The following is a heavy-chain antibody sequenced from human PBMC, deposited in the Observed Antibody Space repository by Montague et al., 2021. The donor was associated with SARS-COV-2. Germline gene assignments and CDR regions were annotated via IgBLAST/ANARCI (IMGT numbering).Heavy chain of an antibody. CDR3: ARHWCIEAAGN. D-gene: IGHD6-13*01. V-gene: IGHV4-39*01. Sequence: SETLSLTCSVSGGSITDRTYYWGCIRQSPGKGLEWIGSINYSGTTYYNPSLKSRVTISLDTAKNQFSLKMTSVTAADTAVYYCARHWCIEAAGNWGQGTMVTVSS. CDR1: GGSITDRTYY. CDR2: INYSGTT. J-gene: IGHJ1*01.